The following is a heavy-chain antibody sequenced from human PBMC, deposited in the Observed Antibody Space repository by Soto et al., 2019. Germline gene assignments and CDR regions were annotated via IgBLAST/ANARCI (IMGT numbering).Heavy chain of an antibody. CDR3: ARVERGTATTVVDAFDI. Sequence: QVQLQQWGAGLLKPSETLSLTCAVYGGFVSSGSYYWSWIRQPPGKGLAWIGEVSHSGGTHFNPSLKSRVTISVDTSKNQFSLKMSSVTAADTALYYCARVERGTATTVVDAFDIWGPGTMVTVSS. D-gene: IGHD1-1*01. J-gene: IGHJ3*02. CDR1: GGFVSSGSYY. CDR2: VSHSGGT. V-gene: IGHV4-34*01.